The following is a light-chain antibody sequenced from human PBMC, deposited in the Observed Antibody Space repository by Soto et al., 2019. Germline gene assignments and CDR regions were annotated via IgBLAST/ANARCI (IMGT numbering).Light chain of an antibody. J-gene: IGLJ1*01. CDR1: SSDVGAYNY. Sequence: QSALTQPASVSGSPGQSITISCTGTSSDVGAYNYVSWYQHHPGKVPRLTIFDVSNRPSGVSNRFSGSKSGNTASLTISGLQAEDEADYYCCSYSRSSPYVFGAGTKVTVL. CDR3: CSYSRSSPYV. V-gene: IGLV2-14*03. CDR2: DVS.